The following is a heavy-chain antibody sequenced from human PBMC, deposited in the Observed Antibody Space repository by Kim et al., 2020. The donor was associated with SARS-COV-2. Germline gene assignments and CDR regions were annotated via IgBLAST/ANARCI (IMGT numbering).Heavy chain of an antibody. CDR2: NGTT. D-gene: IGHD3-16*01. J-gene: IGHJ4*02. CDR3: LGGFYFDY. V-gene: IGHV1-3*01. Sequence: NGTTIYSQKFQGRVSVTTDTSASTAYMELSFLRSEDSAVYYCLGGFYFDYWGQGTLVTVSS.